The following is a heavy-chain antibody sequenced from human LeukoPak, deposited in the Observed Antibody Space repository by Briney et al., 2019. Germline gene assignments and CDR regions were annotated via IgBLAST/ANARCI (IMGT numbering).Heavy chain of an antibody. V-gene: IGHV3-30*02. CDR1: GFTFRTYG. Sequence: GGSLRLSCAASGFTFRTYGMHWVRQAPGKGLEWVAFIRHDGSNQYYADSVKGRFAISRDNSKNTLFLQMSSLRAEDTAVYYCAKDRVSGLIVLMRTANEFWGQGTLVTVSS. CDR3: AKDRVSGLIVLMRTANEF. J-gene: IGHJ4*02. CDR2: IRHDGSNQ. D-gene: IGHD2-8*01.